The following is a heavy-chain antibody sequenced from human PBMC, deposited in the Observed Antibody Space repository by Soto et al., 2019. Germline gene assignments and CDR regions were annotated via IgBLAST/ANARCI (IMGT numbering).Heavy chain of an antibody. J-gene: IGHJ4*02. Sequence: QVQLQESGPGLVKPSETLSLTCTVSGGSISSYYWSWIRQPPGKGLEWIGYIYYSGSTNYNPSLKCRVTLSAATSKYKCSLKLSSVPAADTAVYYCARRYGASFDYWGQGPLVTVSS. D-gene: IGHD4-17*01. V-gene: IGHV4-59*01. CDR2: IYYSGST. CDR3: ARRYGASFDY. CDR1: GGSISSYY.